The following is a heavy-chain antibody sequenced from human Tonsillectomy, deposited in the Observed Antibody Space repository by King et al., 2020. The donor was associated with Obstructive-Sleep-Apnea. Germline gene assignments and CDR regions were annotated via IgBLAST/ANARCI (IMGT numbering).Heavy chain of an antibody. CDR2: INHSGST. J-gene: IGHJ2*01. CDR3: ARLSRDWYFDL. D-gene: IGHD2/OR15-2a*01. V-gene: IGHV4-34*01. CDR1: GGSFSGYY. Sequence: VQLQQWGAGLLKPSETLSLTCAVYGGSFSGYYWTWIRQPPGKGLEWIGEINHSGSTLYNPSLKSRVTISVDTSKNQFSLKLSSVTAADTAVYYCARLSRDWYFDLWGRGTLVTVSS.